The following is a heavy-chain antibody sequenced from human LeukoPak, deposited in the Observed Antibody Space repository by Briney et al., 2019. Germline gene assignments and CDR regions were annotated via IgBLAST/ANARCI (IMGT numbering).Heavy chain of an antibody. CDR3: ARDFELSH. D-gene: IGHD3-16*02. CDR1: GFTFSSYS. Sequence: PGGSLRLSCAASGFTFSSYSMNWVRQAPGKGLEWVSSISTSSSYIYSADSVKGRFTISRDNAKNSLYLQMNSLRAEDTAVYYCARDFELSHWGQGTLVTVSS. CDR2: ISTSSSYI. J-gene: IGHJ4*02. V-gene: IGHV3-21*01.